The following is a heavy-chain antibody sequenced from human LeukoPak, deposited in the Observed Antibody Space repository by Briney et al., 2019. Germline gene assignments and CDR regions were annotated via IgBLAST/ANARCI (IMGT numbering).Heavy chain of an antibody. Sequence: SETLSLTCTVSGYSLSSGYFWGWIRQPPGKGLEWIGSIYHSGSTYYNPSLKSRVTISVDTSKNQLSLKLTSVTAADTAVYYCAGVPYGLFAFDYWGQGTLVTVSS. J-gene: IGHJ4*02. CDR2: IYHSGST. CDR3: AGVPYGLFAFDY. CDR1: GYSLSSGYF. D-gene: IGHD3-16*01. V-gene: IGHV4-38-2*02.